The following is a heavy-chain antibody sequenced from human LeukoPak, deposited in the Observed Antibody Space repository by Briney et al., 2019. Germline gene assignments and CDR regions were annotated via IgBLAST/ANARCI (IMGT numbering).Heavy chain of an antibody. J-gene: IGHJ6*03. V-gene: IGHV4-39*01. CDR2: IYYSGST. CDR3: VRVYYYYYYMDV. Sequence: SETLSLTCTVSGGSIGSSSYYWGWIRQPPGKGLEWIGSIYYSGSTYYNPSLKSRVTISVDTSKNQFSLKLSSVTAADTAVYYCVRVYYYYYYMDVWGKGTTVTISS. CDR1: GGSIGSSSYY.